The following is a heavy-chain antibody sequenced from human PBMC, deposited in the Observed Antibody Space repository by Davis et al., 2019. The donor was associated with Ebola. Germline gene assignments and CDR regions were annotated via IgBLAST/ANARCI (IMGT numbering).Heavy chain of an antibody. Sequence: PGGSLRLSCAASGFTFSSYDMHWVRQATGKGLEWVSAIGTAGDTYYPGSVKGRFTISRENAKNSLYLQMNSLRAGDTAVYYCARAVGYCSGGSCYSTNWFDPWGQGTLVTVSS. V-gene: IGHV3-13*01. D-gene: IGHD2-15*01. J-gene: IGHJ5*02. CDR3: ARAVGYCSGGSCYSTNWFDP. CDR1: GFTFSSYD. CDR2: IGTAGDT.